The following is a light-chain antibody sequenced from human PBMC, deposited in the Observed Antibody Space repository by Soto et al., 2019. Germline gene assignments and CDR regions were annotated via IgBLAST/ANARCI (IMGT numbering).Light chain of an antibody. Sequence: QSALTQPASVSGSPGQSITISCTGTSSDVGSHNFVSWYQQRPGKAPKLMIFEVTKRPSGVSNRFSASKSGNTASLTISGVQPEDEADYYCCSYAGSTTWVFGGGTQLTVL. CDR2: EVT. V-gene: IGLV2-23*02. CDR1: SSDVGSHNF. CDR3: CSYAGSTTWV. J-gene: IGLJ3*02.